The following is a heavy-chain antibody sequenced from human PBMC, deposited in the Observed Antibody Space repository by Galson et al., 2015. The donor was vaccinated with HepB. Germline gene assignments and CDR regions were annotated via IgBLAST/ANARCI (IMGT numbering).Heavy chain of an antibody. Sequence: SLRLSCAASGFTFSSYGMHWVRQAPGKGLEWVAVIWYDGSNKYYADSVKGRFTISRDNSKNTLYLQMNSLRAEDTAVYYCARVGYGDLPYYYYYMDVWGKGTTVTVSS. V-gene: IGHV3-33*01. CDR2: IWYDGSNK. D-gene: IGHD4-17*01. J-gene: IGHJ6*03. CDR1: GFTFSSYG. CDR3: ARVGYGDLPYYYYYMDV.